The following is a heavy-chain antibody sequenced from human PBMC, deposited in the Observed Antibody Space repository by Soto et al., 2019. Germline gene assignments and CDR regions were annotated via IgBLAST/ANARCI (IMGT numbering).Heavy chain of an antibody. D-gene: IGHD6-13*01. CDR1: GFTFSSYA. V-gene: IGHV3-30-3*01. CDR2: ISYDGSNK. Sequence: QVQLVESGGGVVQPGRSLRLSCAASGFTFSSYAMHWVRQAPGKGLEWVAVISYDGSNKYYADSVKGRFTISRDNSKNTLYLQMNSLRAEDTAVYYCAREGQGAAAGLQGWFDPWGQGTLVTVSS. J-gene: IGHJ5*02. CDR3: AREGQGAAAGLQGWFDP.